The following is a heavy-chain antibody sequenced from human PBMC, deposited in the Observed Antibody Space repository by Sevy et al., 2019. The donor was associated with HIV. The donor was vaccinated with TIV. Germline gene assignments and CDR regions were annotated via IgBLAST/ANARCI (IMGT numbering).Heavy chain of an antibody. V-gene: IGHV1-2*02. CDR3: AVAQHLFAWLDP. Sequence: ASVKVSCKASGYSISDYYIHWVRQAPGQGLEWMAWINPNSGDTNYAHNFRDRVTVTRDTFIGTVSLDLTWLTSGDTAVYYGAVAQHLFAWLDPWGQGTLVTVSS. CDR1: GYSISDYY. J-gene: IGHJ5*02. CDR2: INPNSGDT. D-gene: IGHD6-13*01.